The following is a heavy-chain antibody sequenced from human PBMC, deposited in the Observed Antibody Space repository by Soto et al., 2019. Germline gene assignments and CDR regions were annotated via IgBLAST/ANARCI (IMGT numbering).Heavy chain of an antibody. D-gene: IGHD6-13*01. CDR1: GYSFTTYW. CDR2: IYPGDSDT. V-gene: IGHV5-51*01. J-gene: IGHJ6*02. CDR3: ARQAAAGKYYYAMDV. Sequence: EVQLVQSGAEVKKPGESLKISCKGSGYSFTTYWIDWVRQMPGKGLEGMVIIYPGDSDTRYSPSFQGQVTISADKSINTTYLQWSSLKASDTAIYYCARQAAAGKYYYAMDVWVQGTTVTVSS.